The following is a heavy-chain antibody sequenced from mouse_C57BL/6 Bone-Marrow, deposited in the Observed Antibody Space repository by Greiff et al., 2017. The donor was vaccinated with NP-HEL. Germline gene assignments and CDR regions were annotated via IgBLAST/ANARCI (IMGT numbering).Heavy chain of an antibody. D-gene: IGHD2-3*01. CDR2: IDPEDGDT. J-gene: IGHJ1*03. Sequence: DVKLQESGAELVRPGASVKLSCTASGFNIKDYYMHWVKQRPEQGLEWIGRIDPEDGDTEYAPKFQGKATMTADTSSNTAYLQLSSLTSEDTAVYYCTTDDGYYAGLYWYFDVWGTGTTVTVSS. CDR1: GFNIKDYY. CDR3: TTDDGYYAGLYWYFDV. V-gene: IGHV14-1*01.